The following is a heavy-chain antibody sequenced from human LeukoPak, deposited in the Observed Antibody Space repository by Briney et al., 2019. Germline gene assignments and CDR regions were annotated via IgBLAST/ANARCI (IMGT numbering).Heavy chain of an antibody. V-gene: IGHV1-18*04. CDR3: ARSKRAYYDILRGGMDV. Sequence: GASVKVSCKASGYTFTSYGISWVRQAPGQGLEWMGWISAYNGNTNYAQKLQGRVTMTTDTSTSTAYMELRSLRSDDTAAYYCARSKRAYYDILRGGMDVWGKGTTVTVSS. J-gene: IGHJ6*04. CDR2: ISAYNGNT. D-gene: IGHD3-9*01. CDR1: GYTFTSYG.